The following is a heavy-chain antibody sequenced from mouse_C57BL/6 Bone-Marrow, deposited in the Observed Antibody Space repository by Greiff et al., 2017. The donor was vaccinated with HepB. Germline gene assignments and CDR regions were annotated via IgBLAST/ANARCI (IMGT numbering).Heavy chain of an antibody. D-gene: IGHD1-1*01. CDR2: IRLKSDNYAS. J-gene: IGHJ1*03. CDR3: TGADYYGSSYWYFDV. CDR1: GFTFSNYW. Sequence: EVKVIESGGGLVQPGGSMKLSCVASGFTFSNYWMNWVRQSPEKGLEWVAQIRLKSDNYASHYAESVKGRFTISRDDSKSSVYLQMNNLRAEDTRIYYCTGADYYGSSYWYFDVWGTGTTVTVSS. V-gene: IGHV6-3*01.